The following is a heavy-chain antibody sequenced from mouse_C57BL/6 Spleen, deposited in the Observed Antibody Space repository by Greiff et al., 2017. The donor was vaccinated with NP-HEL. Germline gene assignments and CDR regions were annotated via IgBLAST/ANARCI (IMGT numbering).Heavy chain of an antibody. Sequence: VKLMESGPELVKPGASVKISCKASGYAFSSSWMNWVKQRPGKGLEWIGRIYPGDGDTNYNGKFKGKATLTADKSSSTAYMQLSSLTSEDSAVYFCARNYGREGYAMDYWGQGTSVTVSS. J-gene: IGHJ4*01. CDR3: ARNYGREGYAMDY. D-gene: IGHD1-1*01. CDR2: IYPGDGDT. V-gene: IGHV1-82*01. CDR1: GYAFSSSW.